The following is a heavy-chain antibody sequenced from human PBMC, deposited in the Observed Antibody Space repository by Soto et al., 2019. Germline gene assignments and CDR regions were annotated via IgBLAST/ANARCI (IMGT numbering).Heavy chain of an antibody. J-gene: IGHJ6*02. D-gene: IGHD2-15*01. CDR3: ARGIFDSYGMDV. V-gene: IGHV3-64*01. Sequence: EVQLVESGGGLVQPGGSLRLSCAASGFTFSSYAMHWVRQAPGKGLEYVSAISSNGGSTYYANSVKGRFTISRDNSKNTLYLQMVSLRAEDMAVYYCARGIFDSYGMDVWGQGTTVTVSS. CDR1: GFTFSSYA. CDR2: ISSNGGST.